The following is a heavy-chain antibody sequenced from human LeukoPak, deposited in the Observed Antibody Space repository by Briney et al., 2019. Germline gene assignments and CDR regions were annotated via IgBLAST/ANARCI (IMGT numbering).Heavy chain of an antibody. J-gene: IGHJ3*02. D-gene: IGHD3-10*01. CDR1: GFTFSSYG. CDR3: ARDTYYYGSGGSFDI. CDR2: IWYDGSNK. V-gene: IGHV3-33*01. Sequence: PGRSLRLSCAASGFTFSSYGMHWVRQALGKGLEWVAVIWYDGSNKYYADSVKGRFTISRDNSKNTLYLQMNSLRAEDTAVYYCARDTYYYGSGGSFDIWGQGTMVTVS.